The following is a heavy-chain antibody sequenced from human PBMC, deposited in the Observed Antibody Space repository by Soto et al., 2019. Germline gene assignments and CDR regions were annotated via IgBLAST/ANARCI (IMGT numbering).Heavy chain of an antibody. V-gene: IGHV3-13*01. Sequence: EVQLVESGGGLVQPGGSLRLSCAASGFTVSRYDMHWVRQATGKGLEWVLVIGSAGDTYYPGSVKGRFTISRENAQNSLYLQMTSLRAEDTAVYYCAKADDGGTHFENWGQGTLVTVSS. CDR1: GFTVSRYD. D-gene: IGHD4-17*01. CDR2: IGSAGDT. J-gene: IGHJ4*02. CDR3: AKADDGGTHFEN.